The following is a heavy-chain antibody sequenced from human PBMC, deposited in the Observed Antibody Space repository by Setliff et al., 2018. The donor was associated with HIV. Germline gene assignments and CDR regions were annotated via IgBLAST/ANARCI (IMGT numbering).Heavy chain of an antibody. CDR3: ARYYYDRSGTLYAFDI. V-gene: IGHV4-4*02. J-gene: IGHJ3*02. Sequence: SETLSLTCAVSGGPLNSRNWWSWVRQPPGKGLEWIGEVFHSGSANSNASLRSRVMISVDTSKNQFSLKLSAVTAADTAVYYCARYYYDRSGTLYAFDIWGQGTMVTVSS. CDR1: GGPLNSRNW. D-gene: IGHD3-22*01. CDR2: VFHSGSA.